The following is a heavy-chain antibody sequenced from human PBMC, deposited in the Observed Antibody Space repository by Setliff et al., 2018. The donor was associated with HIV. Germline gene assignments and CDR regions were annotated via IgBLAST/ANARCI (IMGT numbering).Heavy chain of an antibody. CDR1: GGTFSSYA. J-gene: IGHJ2*01. V-gene: IGHV1-2*02. Sequence: ASVKVSCKASGGTFSSYAISWVRQAPGQGLEWMGWIDPNSGGTTYAQKFQGRVTMTRDTSISTVYLELSRLRSDDTAVYYCARDDHYYDSGSYYSDWYFDLWGRGTLVTVSS. D-gene: IGHD3-10*01. CDR3: ARDDHYYDSGSYYSDWYFDL. CDR2: IDPNSGGT.